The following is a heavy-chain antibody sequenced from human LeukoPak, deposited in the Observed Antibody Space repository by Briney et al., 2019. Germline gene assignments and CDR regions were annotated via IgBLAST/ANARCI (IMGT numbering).Heavy chain of an antibody. V-gene: IGHV3-21*01. Sequence: KSGGSLRLSCAASGFTFSSYEMNWVRQAPGKGLEWVSSISSSSSYIYYADSVKGRFTISRDNAKNSLYLQMNSLRAEDTAVYYCARRRDIVVVPAAYNWFDPWGQGTLVTVSS. CDR3: ARRRDIVVVPAAYNWFDP. D-gene: IGHD2-2*01. CDR2: ISSSSSYI. J-gene: IGHJ5*02. CDR1: GFTFSSYE.